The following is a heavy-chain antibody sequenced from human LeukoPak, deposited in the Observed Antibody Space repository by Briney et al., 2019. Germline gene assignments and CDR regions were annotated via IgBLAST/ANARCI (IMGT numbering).Heavy chain of an antibody. J-gene: IGHJ4*02. CDR3: ARENWAYGSNPFDY. Sequence: GGSLRLSCEASGFTFSSYAMSWVRQAPGKGLEWVSAISGSGGSTYYADSVKGRFTISRDNSKNTLYLQMNSLRDEDTAVYYCARENWAYGSNPFDYWGQGTLVTVSS. CDR2: ISGSGGST. CDR1: GFTFSSYA. V-gene: IGHV3-23*01. D-gene: IGHD4-23*01.